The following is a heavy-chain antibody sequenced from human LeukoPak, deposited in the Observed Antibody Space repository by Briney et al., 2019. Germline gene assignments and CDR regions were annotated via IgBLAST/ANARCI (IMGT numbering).Heavy chain of an antibody. CDR2: IYPGDSDT. Sequence: GESLKISCKGSGYSFTNYWIGWGRHMPGKSLEWMGVIYPGDSDTRYSPSFQGQVTISADKSISTAYLQWSSLKASDTAMYYCARKSSPLWFGELLSHDFDYWGQGTLVSVS. J-gene: IGHJ4*02. CDR3: ARKSSPLWFGELLSHDFDY. V-gene: IGHV5-51*01. CDR1: GYSFTNYW. D-gene: IGHD3-10*01.